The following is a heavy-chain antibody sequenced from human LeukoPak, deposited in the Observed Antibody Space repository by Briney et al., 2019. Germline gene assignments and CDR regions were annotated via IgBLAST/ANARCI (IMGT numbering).Heavy chain of an antibody. D-gene: IGHD5-24*01. V-gene: IGHV4-4*02. CDR1: GGSISSGNW. J-gene: IGHJ4*02. Sequence: ASGTLSLTCAVSGGSISSGNWWSWVRQPPGKGLEWIGEIYHSGITNYNPSLESRVTISVDKSKNQFSLKLSSLTAADTAVYYCARRDRDDNNPPYYFDYWGQGTLVIVSS. CDR3: ARRDRDDNNPPYYFDY. CDR2: IYHSGIT.